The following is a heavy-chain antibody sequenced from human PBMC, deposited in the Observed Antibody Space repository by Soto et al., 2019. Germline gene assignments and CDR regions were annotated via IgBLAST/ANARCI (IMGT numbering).Heavy chain of an antibody. CDR1: GFTFSSYD. CDR2: IGIAGDT. CDR3: ARVAYYYDSSGHSYYYGMDV. J-gene: IGHJ6*02. D-gene: IGHD3-22*01. V-gene: IGHV3-13*01. Sequence: GGSLRLSCAVSGFTFSSYDMHWVRQGTGKCLEWVSAIGIAGDTYYPGSVKGRFTISRENAKNSLYLQMNSLRAGDTAVYYCARVAYYYDSSGHSYYYGMDVWGQGTTVTSP.